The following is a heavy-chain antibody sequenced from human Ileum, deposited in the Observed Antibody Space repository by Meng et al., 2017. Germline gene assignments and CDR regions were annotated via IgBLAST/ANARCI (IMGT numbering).Heavy chain of an antibody. D-gene: IGHD6-19*01. CDR1: GYTFTISG. Sequence: QVQPVQFGAEVKKPGASGKVSCKASGYTFTISGLSWVRQAPGQGLEWMGWISPYNGNTNYAQKVQGRLTVTTDTSTSTAYMELRSLRSADTAVYYCARGDSSNRGFDYWGQGTLVTVSS. CDR3: ARGDSSNRGFDY. V-gene: IGHV1-18*01. CDR2: ISPYNGNT. J-gene: IGHJ4*02.